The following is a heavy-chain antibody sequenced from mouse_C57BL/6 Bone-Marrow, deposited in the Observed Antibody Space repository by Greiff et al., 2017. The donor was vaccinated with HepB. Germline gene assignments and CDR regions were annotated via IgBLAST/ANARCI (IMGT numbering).Heavy chain of an antibody. J-gene: IGHJ3*01. CDR3: TGSSYDGYYVWFAY. CDR2: IYPGNSDT. V-gene: IGHV1-5*01. D-gene: IGHD2-3*01. CDR1: GYTFTSYW. Sequence: ESGTVLARPGASVKMSCKTSGYTFTSYWMHWVKQRPGQGLEWIGAIYPGNSDTSYNQKFKGKAKLTAVTSASTAYMELSSLTNEDSAVYYCTGSSYDGYYVWFAYWGQGTLVTVSA.